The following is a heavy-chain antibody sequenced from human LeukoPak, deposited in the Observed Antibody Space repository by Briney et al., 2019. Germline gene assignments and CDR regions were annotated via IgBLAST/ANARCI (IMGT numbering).Heavy chain of an antibody. CDR1: GFTFSSYA. J-gene: IGHJ4*02. CDR2: ISYDGSNK. D-gene: IGHD3-22*01. V-gene: IGHV3-30-3*01. Sequence: GGSLRLSCAASGFTFSSYAMHWVRQAPGKGLEWVAVISYDGSNKYYADSVKGRFTISRDNSKNTLYPQMNSLRAEDTAVYYCARDGLFITMIVEPLGYLGYWGQGTLVTVSS. CDR3: ARDGLFITMIVEPLGYLGY.